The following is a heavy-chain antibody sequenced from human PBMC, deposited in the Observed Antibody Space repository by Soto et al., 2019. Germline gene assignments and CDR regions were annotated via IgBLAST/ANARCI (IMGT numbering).Heavy chain of an antibody. J-gene: IGHJ6*02. Sequence: ASVKVSFKASGYTFTSYDINWVRQATGQGLEWLGWMNPNSGNTGYAQKFQGRVTMTRNTSISTAYMELSSLRSEDTAVYYCAKDGQSGFWSGYYLDVWGQGTTVTVSS. CDR2: MNPNSGNT. CDR3: AKDGQSGFWSGYYLDV. CDR1: GYTFTSYD. D-gene: IGHD3-3*01. V-gene: IGHV1-8*01.